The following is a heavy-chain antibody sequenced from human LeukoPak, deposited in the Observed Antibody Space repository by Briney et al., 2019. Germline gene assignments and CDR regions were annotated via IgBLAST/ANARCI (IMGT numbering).Heavy chain of an antibody. V-gene: IGHV4-31*03. CDR2: IYYSGST. J-gene: IGHJ6*02. D-gene: IGHD7-27*01. Sequence: PSETLSLTCTVSGGSISSGGYYWIWIRQHPGKGLEWIGYIYYSGSTYYNPSLKSRVTISVDTSKNQFSLKLSSVTAADTAVYYCARDALPPSGYYYYGMDVWGQGTTVTVS. CDR1: GGSISSGGYY. CDR3: ARDALPPSGYYYYGMDV.